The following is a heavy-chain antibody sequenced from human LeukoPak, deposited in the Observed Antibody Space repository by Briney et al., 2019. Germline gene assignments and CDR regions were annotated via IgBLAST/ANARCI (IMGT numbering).Heavy chain of an antibody. J-gene: IGHJ4*02. CDR1: GGTFSSYA. V-gene: IGHV1-69*04. CDR3: ARDYGDLPGDY. CDR2: IIPILGIA. D-gene: IGHD4-17*01. Sequence: GASVKVSCKASGGTFSSYAISWVRQAPGQGLEWMGRIIPILGIANYAQKFQGRVTITADKSTSTAYMELSSLRSEDTAVYYCARDYGDLPGDYWGQGTLVTVSS.